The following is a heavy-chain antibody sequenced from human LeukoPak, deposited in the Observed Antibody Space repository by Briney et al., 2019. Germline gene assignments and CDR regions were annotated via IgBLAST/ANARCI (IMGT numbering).Heavy chain of an antibody. CDR1: GGSFSGYY. CDR2: INHSGST. V-gene: IGHV4-34*01. J-gene: IGHJ4*02. CDR3: ARKTPGRGWSS. Sequence: SETLSLTCAVYGGSFSGYYWSWIRQPPGKGLEWIGEINHSGSTNYNPSLKSRVTISVDTSKNQFSLKLSSVTAADTAVYYCARKTPGRGWSSWGQGTLVTVSS. D-gene: IGHD5-12*01.